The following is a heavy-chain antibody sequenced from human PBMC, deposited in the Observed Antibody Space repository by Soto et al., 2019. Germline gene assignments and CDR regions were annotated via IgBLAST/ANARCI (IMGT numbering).Heavy chain of an antibody. CDR3: ARGEMATIGYYFDY. Sequence: SETLSLTCTVSGGSISRGGYYWSWIRQHPGKGLEWIGYIYYSGSTYYNPSLKSRVTISVDTSKNQFSLKLSSVTAADTAVYYCARGEMATIGYYFDYWGQGTLVTVSS. D-gene: IGHD5-12*01. J-gene: IGHJ4*02. CDR1: GGSISRGGYY. V-gene: IGHV4-31*03. CDR2: IYYSGST.